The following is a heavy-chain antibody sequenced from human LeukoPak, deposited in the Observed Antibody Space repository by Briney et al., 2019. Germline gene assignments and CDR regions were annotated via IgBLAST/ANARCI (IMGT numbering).Heavy chain of an antibody. CDR3: AREYGFGL. V-gene: IGHV3-7*05. CDR2: IKQDGNAK. CDR1: GFTFSSYW. D-gene: IGHD3-10*01. Sequence: GGSLRLSCAASGFTFSSYWMSWVRRAPGKGLEWVANIKQDGNAKYYVDSVKGRFTISRDNAKNSVYLQMNSLRAEDTAMYYCAREYGFGLWGQGTLVTVSS. J-gene: IGHJ4*02.